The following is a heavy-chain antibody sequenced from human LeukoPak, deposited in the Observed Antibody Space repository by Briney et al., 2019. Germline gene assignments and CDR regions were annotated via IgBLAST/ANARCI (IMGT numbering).Heavy chain of an antibody. CDR3: ARAGELEGFDY. Sequence: GGSLRLSCAASGFTFSSYSMNWVRQAPGKGLEWVSSISSSSSYIYYADSVKGRFTISRDNAKNSLYLQMDSLRAEDTAVYYCARAGELEGFDYWGQGTLVTVSS. J-gene: IGHJ4*02. V-gene: IGHV3-21*01. D-gene: IGHD1-7*01. CDR2: ISSSSSYI. CDR1: GFTFSSYS.